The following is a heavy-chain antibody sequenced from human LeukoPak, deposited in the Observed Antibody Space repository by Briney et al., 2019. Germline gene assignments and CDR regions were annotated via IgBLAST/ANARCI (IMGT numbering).Heavy chain of an antibody. Sequence: ASVKVSCKVSGYTFTSYGISWVRQAPGQGLEWMGWISAYNGNTNYAQKLQGRVTMTTDTSTSTAYMELRSLRSDDTAVYYCLTSGSYRRAFDIWGQGTMVTVSS. V-gene: IGHV1-18*01. D-gene: IGHD1-26*01. CDR1: GYTFTSYG. J-gene: IGHJ3*02. CDR3: LTSGSYRRAFDI. CDR2: ISAYNGNT.